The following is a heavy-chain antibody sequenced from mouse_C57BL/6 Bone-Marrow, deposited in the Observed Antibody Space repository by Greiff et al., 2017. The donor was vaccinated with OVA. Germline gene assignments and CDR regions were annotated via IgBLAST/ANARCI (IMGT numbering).Heavy chain of an antibody. D-gene: IGHD4-1*01. Sequence: DVQLQESGGGLVQPGGSLKLSCAASGFTFSDYGMAWVRQAPRKGPEWVAFISNLAYSIYYADTVTGRFTISRENAKNTLYLEMSSLRSEDTAMYYCAREENWEGYAMDYWGQGTSVTVSS. CDR2: ISNLAYSI. J-gene: IGHJ4*01. CDR3: AREENWEGYAMDY. CDR1: GFTFSDYG. V-gene: IGHV5-15*01.